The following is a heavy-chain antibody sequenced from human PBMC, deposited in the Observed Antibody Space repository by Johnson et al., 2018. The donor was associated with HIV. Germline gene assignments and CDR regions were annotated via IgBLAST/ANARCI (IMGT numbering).Heavy chain of an antibody. CDR1: GFTVSSNY. Sequence: VQLVESGGGLVQPGGSLRLSCAASGFTVSSNYMTWVRQGPGKGLEWVSVINSGGGTYYADSVTGRFIISRDNSKNTLYLQMSSLGAEDKAVYYCARAGRDGYTWDAFDIWGQGTMVTVSS. CDR3: ARAGRDGYTWDAFDI. V-gene: IGHV3-66*01. J-gene: IGHJ3*02. D-gene: IGHD5-24*01. CDR2: INSGGGT.